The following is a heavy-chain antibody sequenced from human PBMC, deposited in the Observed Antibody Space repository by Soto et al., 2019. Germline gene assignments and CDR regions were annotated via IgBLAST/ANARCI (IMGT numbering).Heavy chain of an antibody. D-gene: IGHD2-15*01. CDR2: ISSSSSYI. Sequence: GESLKISCAASGFTFSSYSMNWVRQAPGKGLEWVSSISSSSSYIYYADSVKGRFTISRDNAKNSLYLQMNSLRAEDTAVYYCARDRGPLGYCSGGSCYYERGVFDYWGQGTLVTVSS. CDR3: ARDRGPLGYCSGGSCYYERGVFDY. V-gene: IGHV3-21*01. J-gene: IGHJ4*02. CDR1: GFTFSSYS.